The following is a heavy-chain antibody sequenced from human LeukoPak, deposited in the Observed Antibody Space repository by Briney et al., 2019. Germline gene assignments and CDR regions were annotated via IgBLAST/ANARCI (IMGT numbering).Heavy chain of an antibody. CDR1: GFTFSSYS. Sequence: PGGSLRLSCAASGFTFSSYSMNWVRQAPGKGLEWVSSISSSSSYIYYADSVKGRFTISRDNAKNSLYLQMNSLRAEDTAVYYCASSLGYCSGGSCYDEGYFDYWGQGTPVTVSS. CDR3: ASSLGYCSGGSCYDEGYFDY. D-gene: IGHD2-15*01. J-gene: IGHJ4*02. V-gene: IGHV3-21*01. CDR2: ISSSSSYI.